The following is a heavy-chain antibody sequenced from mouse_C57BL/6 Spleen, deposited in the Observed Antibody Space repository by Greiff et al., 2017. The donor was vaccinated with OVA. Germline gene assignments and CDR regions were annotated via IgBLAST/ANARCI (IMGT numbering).Heavy chain of an antibody. CDR3: AREVGTVEAWFAY. Sequence: QVQLQQSGAELVKPGASVKISCKASGYVFSSYWMNWVKQRPGKGLEWIGQIYPGDGDTNYNGKFKGKATLTADKSSSTAYMQLSSLTSEDSAVYFCAREVGTVEAWFAYWGQGTLVTVSA. J-gene: IGHJ3*01. CDR1: GYVFSSYW. CDR2: IYPGDGDT. D-gene: IGHD1-1*01. V-gene: IGHV1-80*01.